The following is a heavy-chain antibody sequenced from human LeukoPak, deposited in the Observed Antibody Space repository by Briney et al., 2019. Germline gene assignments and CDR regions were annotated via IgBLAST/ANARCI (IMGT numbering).Heavy chain of an antibody. J-gene: IGHJ4*02. D-gene: IGHD6-13*01. CDR1: GYTFTGYY. V-gene: IGHV1-2*02. CDR3: ARGIAAAGSSY. CDR2: INPNSGGT. Sequence: GASVKVSCKASGYTFTGYYMHWVRQAPGQGLEWMGWINPNSGGTKYAQKFRGRVTMTRDTSISTAYMELSRLRSDDTAVYYCARGIAAAGSSYWGQGTLVTVYS.